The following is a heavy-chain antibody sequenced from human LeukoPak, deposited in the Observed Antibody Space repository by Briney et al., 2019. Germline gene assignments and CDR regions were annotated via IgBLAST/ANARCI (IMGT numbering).Heavy chain of an antibody. V-gene: IGHV3-23*01. CDR1: GFTFSSYS. Sequence: PGGSLRLSCAASGFTFSSYSMNWVRQVPGKGLEWVSAISGSGGSTYYADSVKGRFTISRDNSKNTLYLQMNSLRAEDTAVYYCAKPRNFDWLLYVDYWGQGTLVTVSS. D-gene: IGHD3-9*01. CDR3: AKPRNFDWLLYVDY. CDR2: ISGSGGST. J-gene: IGHJ4*02.